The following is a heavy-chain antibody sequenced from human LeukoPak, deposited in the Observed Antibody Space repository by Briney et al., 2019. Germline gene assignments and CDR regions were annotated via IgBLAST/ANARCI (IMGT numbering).Heavy chain of an antibody. Sequence: GGSLRLSCAASGFIFSDYAMHWVRQVPGKGLEWVSLILYDGSDEYYADSVKGRFTVSRDNSKNTLYLQMNSLRAEDTAVYYCAKDIGLYGGNLRGFIDAFDIWGQGTMVTVSS. CDR3: AKDIGLYGGNLRGFIDAFDI. CDR2: ILYDGSDE. J-gene: IGHJ3*02. CDR1: GFIFSDYA. D-gene: IGHD4-23*01. V-gene: IGHV3-30*04.